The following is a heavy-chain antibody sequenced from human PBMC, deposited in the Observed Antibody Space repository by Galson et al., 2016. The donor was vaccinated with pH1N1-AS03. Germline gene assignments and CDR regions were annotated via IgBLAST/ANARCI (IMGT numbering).Heavy chain of an antibody. J-gene: IGHJ6*03. V-gene: IGHV3-30*01. D-gene: IGHD3/OR15-3a*01. CDR3: ARDHDFWTGYSGGYYYYIDV. Sequence: SLRLSCAASGFTLSHYGMHWVRQAPGKGLECVAVVSYDGSNKYYVDSVKGRFTISRDNSKNTLYLQMNSLRAEDTAVYYCARDHDFWTGYSGGYYYYIDVWGKGTTVTVSS. CDR2: VSYDGSNK. CDR1: GFTLSHYG.